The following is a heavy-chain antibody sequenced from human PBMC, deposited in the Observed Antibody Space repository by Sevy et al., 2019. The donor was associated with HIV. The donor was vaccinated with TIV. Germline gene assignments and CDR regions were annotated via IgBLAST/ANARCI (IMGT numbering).Heavy chain of an antibody. V-gene: IGHV3-23*01. CDR3: AKDRLDYYDSSGPDY. D-gene: IGHD3-22*01. CDR2: ISGSGGLT. J-gene: IGHJ4*02. CDR1: GFTFINYA. Sequence: GSLRLSCATSGFTFINYAMSWVRQAPGKGLEWVSVISGSGGLTYHADSVKGRFTISRDNSKNTLYLQMNSLRAEDTAVYYCAKDRLDYYDSSGPDYWGQGTLVTVSS.